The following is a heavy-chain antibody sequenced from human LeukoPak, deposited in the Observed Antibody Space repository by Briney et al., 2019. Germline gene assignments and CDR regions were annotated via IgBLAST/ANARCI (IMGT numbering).Heavy chain of an antibody. CDR1: GFTFSSYW. Sequence: GGSLRLSCAASGFTFSSYWMHWVRQAPGKGLVWVSRIKYDESVTNYADSVKGRFTVSRDNGKNTLYLQMNSLRAEDTAVYFCASYRRFPFEYWGQGTLVTVSS. CDR3: ASYRRFPFEY. CDR2: IKYDESVT. J-gene: IGHJ4*02. V-gene: IGHV3-74*01. D-gene: IGHD3-10*01.